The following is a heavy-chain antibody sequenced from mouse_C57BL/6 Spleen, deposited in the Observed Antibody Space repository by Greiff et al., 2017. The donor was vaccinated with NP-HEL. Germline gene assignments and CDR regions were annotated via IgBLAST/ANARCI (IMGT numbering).Heavy chain of an antibody. J-gene: IGHJ4*01. D-gene: IGHD2-12*01. Sequence: QVQLQQSGAELVRPGTSVKVSCKASGYAFTNYLIEWVKQRPGQGLEWIGVINPGSGGTNYNEKFKGKATLTADKSSSTAYMQLSSLTSEDSAVYYGARKDDRNYYAMDYWGQGTSVTVSS. CDR2: INPGSGGT. CDR3: ARKDDRNYYAMDY. V-gene: IGHV1-54*01. CDR1: GYAFTNYL.